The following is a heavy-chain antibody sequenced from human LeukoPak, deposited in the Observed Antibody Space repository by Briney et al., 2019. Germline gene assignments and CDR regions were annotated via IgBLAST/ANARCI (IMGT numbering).Heavy chain of an antibody. D-gene: IGHD3-22*01. CDR2: RKQDVIEN. CDR1: GFTFSSYW. J-gene: IGHJ4*02. V-gene: IGHV3-7*01. Sequence: GRSVRLFCAASGFTFSSYWMNWVRQAPGKGREWVANRKQDVIENLYVDSVEGRFTISRANAKNSLYLQMNSLMAEDTAVSFCAGGRGWLVDYWGQGTRVTVSS. CDR3: AGGRGWLVDY.